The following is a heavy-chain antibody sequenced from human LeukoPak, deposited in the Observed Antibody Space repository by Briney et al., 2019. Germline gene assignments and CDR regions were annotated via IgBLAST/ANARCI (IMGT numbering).Heavy chain of an antibody. CDR2: IFSGGST. CDR1: GFTVHNNY. V-gene: IGHV3-66*01. D-gene: IGHD2-15*01. J-gene: IGHJ6*01. Sequence: TGGSLRLSCAASGFTVHNNYMNWVRQAPGKGLEWVSVIFSGGSTYYADSVKGRFTISRDNSKNTLYLQMNSLRAEDTAMYYCARGSEGYCSGGGCYYGMDVWGQGTTVTVSS. CDR3: ARGSEGYCSGGGCYYGMDV.